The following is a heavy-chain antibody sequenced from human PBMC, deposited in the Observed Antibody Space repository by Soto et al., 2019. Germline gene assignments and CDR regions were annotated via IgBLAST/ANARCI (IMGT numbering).Heavy chain of an antibody. CDR2: ISGSGGST. Sequence: GGSLRLSCAASGFTFSNYAMSWVRQAPGKGLEWVSVISGSGGSTYYADSVKGRFTISRDNSKNTLYLQMNSLRAEDTAVYYCAKLPRSRWSYYFDHLGQGTLVTVSS. CDR3: AKLPRSRWSYYFDH. D-gene: IGHD2-15*01. CDR1: GFTFSNYA. J-gene: IGHJ4*02. V-gene: IGHV3-23*01.